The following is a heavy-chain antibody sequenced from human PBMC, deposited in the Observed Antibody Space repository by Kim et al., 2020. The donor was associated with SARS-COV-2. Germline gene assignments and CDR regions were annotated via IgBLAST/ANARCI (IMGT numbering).Heavy chain of an antibody. CDR1: GFTFSDYY. D-gene: IGHD2-15*01. CDR3: ARAPAKAGPYCSGGSCLYYFDY. J-gene: IGHJ4*02. Sequence: GGSLRLSCAASGFTFSDYYMSWIRQAPGKGLEWVSYISSRSSYTNYADSVKGRFAISRDNAKNSLYLQMHSLRAEDTAVYYCARAPAKAGPYCSGGSCLYYFDYWGQGTLVTVSS. CDR2: ISSRSSYT. V-gene: IGHV3-11*05.